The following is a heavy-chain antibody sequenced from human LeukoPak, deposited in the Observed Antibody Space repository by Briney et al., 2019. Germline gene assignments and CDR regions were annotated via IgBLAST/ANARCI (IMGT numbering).Heavy chain of an antibody. CDR1: GGSISSSSYY. V-gene: IGHV4-39*07. Sequence: PSETLSLTCTVSGGSISSSSYYWGWIRQPPGKGLEWIGSIYHSGSTYYNPSLKSQVTISVDTSKNQFSLKLSSVTAADTAVYYCARGLGITMVRGVIDNFDYWGQGTLVTVSS. D-gene: IGHD3-10*01. J-gene: IGHJ4*02. CDR2: IYHSGST. CDR3: ARGLGITMVRGVIDNFDY.